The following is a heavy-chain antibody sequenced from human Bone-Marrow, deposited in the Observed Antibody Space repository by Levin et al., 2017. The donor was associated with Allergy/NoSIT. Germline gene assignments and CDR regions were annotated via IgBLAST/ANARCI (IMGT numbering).Heavy chain of an antibody. CDR1: GFTFSSSA. CDR3: AKEAENSRAWFPYNWFEP. V-gene: IGHV3-23*01. J-gene: IGHJ5*02. Sequence: PRASVKVSCAASGFTFSSSAMTWVRQAPGKGLEWVSTINAVGDTTYSADSVKGRFTISRDNSKSTLFLQMSSLRVEDTAIYYCAKEAENSRAWFPYNWFEPWGQGTLVTVSS. CDR2: INAVGDTT. D-gene: IGHD3-22*01.